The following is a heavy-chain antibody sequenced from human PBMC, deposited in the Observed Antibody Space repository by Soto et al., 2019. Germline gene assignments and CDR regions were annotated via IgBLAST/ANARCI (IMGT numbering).Heavy chain of an antibody. CDR3: ARATKGSSTWFDS. CDR1: GGSISSYTW. Sequence: QVQLQESGPRLVKPSGTLSLMCAVSGGSISSYTWWSWVRQPPGKGLEWIGGIYYRGNTNYNLSLKSRVTISMDKSKNQFSLELNSVTAADTAVYYCARATKGSSTWFDSWGQGTLVTVSS. J-gene: IGHJ5*01. CDR2: IYYRGNT. V-gene: IGHV4-4*02. D-gene: IGHD2-2*01.